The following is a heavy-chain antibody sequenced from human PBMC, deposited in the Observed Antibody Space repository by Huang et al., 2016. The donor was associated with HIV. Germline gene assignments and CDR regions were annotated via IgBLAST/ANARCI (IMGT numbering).Heavy chain of an antibody. Sequence: QLQLQESGPGLVKPSDTLSLNCTISGGSIKSRNYYWGWVRQAPGKGLEWMGDIYYSGAPYYNPSLRSRVSRSVDTSKNQVTLKVNAVIAADTAVYYCARRQGSGYYFYFDYWGRGIPVTVSA. CDR1: GGSIKSRNYY. CDR2: IYYSGAP. CDR3: ARRQGSGYYFYFDY. J-gene: IGHJ4*02. V-gene: IGHV4-39*01. D-gene: IGHD3-22*01.